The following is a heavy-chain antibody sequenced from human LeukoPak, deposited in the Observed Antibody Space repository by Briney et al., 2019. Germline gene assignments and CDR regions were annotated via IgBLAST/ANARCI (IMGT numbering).Heavy chain of an antibody. D-gene: IGHD3-22*01. CDR2: IYYSGDT. CDR3: ARGRDSSGYNWFDP. V-gene: IGHV4-31*03. J-gene: IGHJ5*02. Sequence: SQTLSLTCTVSGDSISSGGYYWSRIRQHPGKGLEWIGYIYYSGDTYYNPSLKSRIIISMDTSKNQFSLKLSSVTAADTAVYYCARGRDSSGYNWFDPWGQGTLVTVSS. CDR1: GDSISSGGYY.